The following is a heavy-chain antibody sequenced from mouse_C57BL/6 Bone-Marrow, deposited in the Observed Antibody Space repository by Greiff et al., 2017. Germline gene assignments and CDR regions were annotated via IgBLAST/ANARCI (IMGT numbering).Heavy chain of an antibody. CDR2: FYPGSGSI. CDR1: GYTFTEYT. J-gene: IGHJ2*01. Sequence: VQLQQSGAELVKPGASVKLSCKASGYTFTEYTIHWVKQRSGQGLEWLGWFYPGSGSIKYNEKFKDKATLTADNTSSIVYMELSRLTSEDSAVYFCARHGYSGDFDYWGQGTTLTVSS. D-gene: IGHD2-12*01. CDR3: ARHGYSGDFDY. V-gene: IGHV1-62-2*01.